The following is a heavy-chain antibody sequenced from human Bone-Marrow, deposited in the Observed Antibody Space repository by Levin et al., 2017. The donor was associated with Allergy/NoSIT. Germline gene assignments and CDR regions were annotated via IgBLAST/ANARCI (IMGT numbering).Heavy chain of an antibody. CDR1: GFTVSSNY. J-gene: IGHJ6*02. D-gene: IGHD5-12*01. Sequence: GESLKISCAASGFTVSSNYMSWVRQAPGKGLEWVSVIYSGGRTSYADSVKGRFTISRDNSKNTLYLQMNSLRAEDTAVYYCARVEEGYSDYDDDEDDNYYGMDVWGQGTTVTVSS. CDR3: ARVEEGYSDYDDDEDDNYYGMDV. CDR2: IYSGGRT. V-gene: IGHV3-53*01.